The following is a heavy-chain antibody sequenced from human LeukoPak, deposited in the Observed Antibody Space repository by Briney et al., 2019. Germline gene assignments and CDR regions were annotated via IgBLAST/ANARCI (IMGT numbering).Heavy chain of an antibody. CDR2: IYTSGST. D-gene: IGHD1-26*01. Sequence: PSETLSLTCTVSGGSISTGSSYWHWIRQPAGKGLEWIGRIYTSGSTNYHPSLTSRLTISVDTSKNPFSLKLSYVTAADTAVYYCASRGSYWVHYYCYYMDVWGKGTTVTVSS. CDR3: ASRGSYWVHYYCYYMDV. J-gene: IGHJ6*03. V-gene: IGHV4-61*02. CDR1: GGSISTGSSY.